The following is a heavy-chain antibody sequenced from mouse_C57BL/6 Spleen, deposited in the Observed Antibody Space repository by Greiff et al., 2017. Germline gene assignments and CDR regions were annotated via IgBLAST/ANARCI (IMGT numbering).Heavy chain of an antibody. CDR1: GFLLTSYG. D-gene: IGHD4-1*01. CDR3: AKTGTEGDYYAMDY. J-gene: IGHJ4*01. V-gene: IGHV2-5*01. CDR2: IWRGGST. Sequence: QVQLKESGPGLVQPSQCLSITCTVSGFLLTSYGVHWVRQSPGKGLEWLGVIWRGGSTDYNAAFMSRLSITKDNSKSQVFFKMNSLQADDTAIYYCAKTGTEGDYYAMDYWGQGTSVTVTS.